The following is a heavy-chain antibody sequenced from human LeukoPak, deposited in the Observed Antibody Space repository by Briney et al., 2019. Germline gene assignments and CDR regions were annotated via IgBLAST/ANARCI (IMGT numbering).Heavy chain of an antibody. CDR3: AREGGSSSWYFDY. J-gene: IGHJ4*02. CDR2: ISSSSSYI. V-gene: IGHV3-21*01. Sequence: PGGSLRLSCAASGFTFSSYSMNWVRQAPGKGLEWVSSISSSSSYIYYADSVKGRFTISRDNAKNSLYLQMSSLRAEDTAVYYCAREGGSSSWYFDYWGQGTLVTVSS. D-gene: IGHD6-13*01. CDR1: GFTFSSYS.